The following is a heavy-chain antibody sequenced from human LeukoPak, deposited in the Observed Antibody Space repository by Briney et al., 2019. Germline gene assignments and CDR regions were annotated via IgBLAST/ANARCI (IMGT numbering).Heavy chain of an antibody. J-gene: IGHJ4*02. CDR1: GGSISSYY. CDR2: IYYSGST. CDR3: ARRTNVGDSSGYYYYDYFDY. V-gene: IGHV4-39*01. Sequence: SETLSLTCTVSGGSISSYYWGWIRQPPGKGLEWIGSIYYSGSTYYNPSLKSRVTISVGTSKNQFSLKLSSVTAADTAVYYCARRTNVGDSSGYYYYDYFDYWGQGTLVTVSS. D-gene: IGHD3-22*01.